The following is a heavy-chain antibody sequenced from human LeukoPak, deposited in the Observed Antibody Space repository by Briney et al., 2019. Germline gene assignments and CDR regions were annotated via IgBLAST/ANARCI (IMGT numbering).Heavy chain of an antibody. J-gene: IGHJ3*02. D-gene: IGHD6-13*01. CDR1: GFTFSSYS. CDR3: ARDGYSTSWLAFDI. CDR2: ISSSTNYI. Sequence: PGGSLTLSCSASGFTFSSYSMNWDRQAPGKELEGVSSISSSTNYIYYADSVKGRFTIYRDNAQNSLYLQMDSLRAEDTAVYYCARDGYSTSWLAFDIWGQGTMVTVSS. V-gene: IGHV3-21*01.